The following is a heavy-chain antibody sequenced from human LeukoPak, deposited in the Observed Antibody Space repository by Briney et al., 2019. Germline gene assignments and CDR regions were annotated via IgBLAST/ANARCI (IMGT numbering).Heavy chain of an antibody. Sequence: PGGSLRLSCAASGFTFSIYAMSWVRQAPGGGLEWVSALSGSGGSTYYADSVKGRFTISRDNSKNPLYLQMKSLRAEDTVVYYCATDGVFGVVVVPAHFDYWGQGTLVTVSS. J-gene: IGHJ4*02. V-gene: IGHV3-23*01. CDR2: LSGSGGST. D-gene: IGHD2-15*01. CDR1: GFTFSIYA. CDR3: ATDGVFGVVVVPAHFDY.